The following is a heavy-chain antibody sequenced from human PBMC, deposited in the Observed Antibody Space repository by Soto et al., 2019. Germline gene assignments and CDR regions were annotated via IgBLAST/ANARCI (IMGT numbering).Heavy chain of an antibody. CDR2: IIPIFGTA. J-gene: IGHJ6*02. V-gene: IGHV1-69*13. CDR1: GGTFSSYA. CDR3: ARHPGGRGYYYGMDV. D-gene: IGHD2-15*01. Sequence: SVKVSCKASGGTFSSYAISWVRQAPGQGLEWMGGIIPIFGTANYAQKFQGRVTITADESTSTAYMELSSLRSGDTAVYYCARHPGGRGYYYGMDVWGQGTTVTVSS.